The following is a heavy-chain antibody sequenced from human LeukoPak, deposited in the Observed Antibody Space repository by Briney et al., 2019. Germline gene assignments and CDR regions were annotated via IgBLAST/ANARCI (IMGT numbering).Heavy chain of an antibody. V-gene: IGHV4-4*02. D-gene: IGHD1-26*01. CDR3: TRESGAFSPFGF. CDR1: GGSILTTNW. Sequence: SETLSLTCAVSGGSILTTNWLSWLRQPPGKGLEWIGEVHLSGASNYNPPLKSRVNMSIDKSKNQLSLELTYVTAADTAIYYCTRESGAFSPFGFWGQGTLVTVSS. CDR2: VHLSGAS. J-gene: IGHJ4*02.